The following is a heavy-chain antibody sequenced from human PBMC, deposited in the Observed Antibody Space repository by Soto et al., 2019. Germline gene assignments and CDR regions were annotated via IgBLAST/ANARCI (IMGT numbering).Heavy chain of an antibody. Sequence: ASVKVSCKASGYTFTSYYMHWVRQAPGQGLEWMGIINPSGGSTSYAQKFQGRVTMTRDTSTSTVYMELSSLRSEDTAVYYCARTPITMIVVVQDGDAFDIWGQGTMVT. CDR2: INPSGGST. D-gene: IGHD3-22*01. J-gene: IGHJ3*02. CDR3: ARTPITMIVVVQDGDAFDI. V-gene: IGHV1-46*01. CDR1: GYTFTSYY.